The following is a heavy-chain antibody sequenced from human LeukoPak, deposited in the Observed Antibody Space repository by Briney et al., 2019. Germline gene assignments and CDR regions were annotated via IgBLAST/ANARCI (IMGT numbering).Heavy chain of an antibody. J-gene: IGHJ6*02. CDR2: ISAYNGNT. V-gene: IGHV1-18*01. CDR1: GYTFTSYG. Sequence: ASVKVSCKASGYTFTSYGISGVRQAPGQGLEWMGWISAYNGNTNYAQKLQGRVTMTTDTSTSTAYMELRSLRSDDTAVYYCARDSVVTRNYYYYGMDVWGQGTTVTVSS. CDR3: ARDSVVTRNYYYYGMDV. D-gene: IGHD4-23*01.